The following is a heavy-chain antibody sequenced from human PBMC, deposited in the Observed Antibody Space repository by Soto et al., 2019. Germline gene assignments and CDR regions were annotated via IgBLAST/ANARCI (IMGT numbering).Heavy chain of an antibody. J-gene: IGHJ4*02. CDR1: GFSFSLYS. V-gene: IGHV3-21*01. D-gene: IGHD3-22*01. Sequence: EVQLVESGGGLVKPGGSLRLSCAASGFSFSLYSMIWVRQAPGKGLEWVASITSSSSYIYYEDSLKGRFPTSRDSAKNSLLLQLDSLRAEDTAVYFCVRARSTDSRPDYWGQGTLVTVSS. CDR2: ITSSSSYI. CDR3: VRARSTDSRPDY.